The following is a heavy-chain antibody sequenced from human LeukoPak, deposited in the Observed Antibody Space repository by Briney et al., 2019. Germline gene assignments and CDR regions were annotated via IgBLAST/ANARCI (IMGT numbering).Heavy chain of an antibody. CDR2: IFYSGDT. CDR3: GRHGGNSYGFLFFDY. J-gene: IGHJ4*02. Sequence: SETLALTCTVSGGSISSNAYYWGWIRQPPGKGLEWIGSIFYSGDTFYEPSLKGRVTISADASKNQLSLKMNFETAADTAIYYCGRHGGNSYGFLFFDYRGQGTLVSVSS. V-gene: IGHV4-39*01. D-gene: IGHD5-18*01. CDR1: GGSISSNAYY.